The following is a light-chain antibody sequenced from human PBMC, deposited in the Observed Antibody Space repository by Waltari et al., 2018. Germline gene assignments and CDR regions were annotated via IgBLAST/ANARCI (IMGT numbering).Light chain of an antibody. Sequence: QSVLTQPPSVFGAPGQRVTISCTGSSSNIGAGYDVHWYQQLPGTAPNLLIYDNINRPSGIPDRFSGSTSDTSASLAITGLQAEDEADYYCQSYDRTLSAWVFGGGTKLTVL. CDR1: SSNIGAGYD. CDR3: QSYDRTLSAWV. V-gene: IGLV1-40*01. J-gene: IGLJ2*01. CDR2: DNI.